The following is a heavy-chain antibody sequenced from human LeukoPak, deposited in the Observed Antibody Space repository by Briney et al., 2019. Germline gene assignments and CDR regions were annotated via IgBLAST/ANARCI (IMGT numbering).Heavy chain of an antibody. CDR1: GGTFSSYA. J-gene: IGHJ3*02. CDR2: IIPIFGTA. Sequence: SVKVSCKASGGTFSSYAISWVRQAPGQGLEWMGRIIPIFGTANYAQKFQGRVTITTDESMSTAYMELSSLRSEDTAVYYCARDRGIVVVVAAYDAFDIWGQGTMVTVSS. V-gene: IGHV1-69*05. D-gene: IGHD2-15*01. CDR3: ARDRGIVVVVAAYDAFDI.